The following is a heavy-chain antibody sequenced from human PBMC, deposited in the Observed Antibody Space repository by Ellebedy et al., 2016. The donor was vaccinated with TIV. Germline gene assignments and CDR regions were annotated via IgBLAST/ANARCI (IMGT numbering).Heavy chain of an antibody. Sequence: AASVKVSCKASGYTFTSYGISWVRQAPGQGLEWMGWISAYNGNTNYAQKLQGRVTMTTDTSTSKAYMELRSLRSDDTAVYYCARRPGGYYGSGSYDYWGQGTLVTVSS. CDR3: ARRPGGYYGSGSYDY. CDR1: GYTFTSYG. J-gene: IGHJ4*02. V-gene: IGHV1-18*04. CDR2: ISAYNGNT. D-gene: IGHD3-10*01.